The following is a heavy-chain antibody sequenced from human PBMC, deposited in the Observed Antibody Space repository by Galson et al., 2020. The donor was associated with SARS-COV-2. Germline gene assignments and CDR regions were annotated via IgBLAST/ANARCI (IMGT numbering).Heavy chain of an antibody. V-gene: IGHV3-21*01. Sequence: GESLKISCAASGFTFSSYSMNWVRQAPGKGLEWVSSISSSSSYIYYADSVKGRFTISRDNAKNSLYLEMNRLRAEDTAVYYCARAWGSGNYWGQGTLVTVSS. CDR2: ISSSSSYI. D-gene: IGHD3-16*01. CDR3: ARAWGSGNY. J-gene: IGHJ4*02. CDR1: GFTFSSYS.